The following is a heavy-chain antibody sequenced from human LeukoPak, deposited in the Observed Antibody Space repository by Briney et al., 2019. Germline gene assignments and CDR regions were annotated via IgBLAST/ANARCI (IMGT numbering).Heavy chain of an antibody. D-gene: IGHD3-10*01. CDR1: GGSISSSNW. J-gene: IGHJ5*02. V-gene: IGHV4-4*02. Sequence: SETLSLTCAVSGGSISSSNWWSWVRQPPGQGLEWIGEIYHSGSTNYNPSLKSRVTISVDKSKNQFSLKLSSVTAADTAVYYCARDLTTMVRGGGWFDPWGQGTLVTVSS. CDR2: IYHSGST. CDR3: ARDLTTMVRGGGWFDP.